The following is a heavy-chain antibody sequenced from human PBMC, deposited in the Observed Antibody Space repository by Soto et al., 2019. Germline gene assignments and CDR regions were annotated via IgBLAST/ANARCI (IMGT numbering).Heavy chain of an antibody. D-gene: IGHD5-18*01. CDR3: GRGGSDSPMAPGY. CDR1: GFTFSGYS. CDR2: ISSSSSYI. J-gene: IGHJ4*02. Sequence: GGSLRLSCAASGFTFSGYSMNWVRQAPGKGLEWVSSISSSSSYIYYADSVKGRFTISRDNAKNTLYLQMNSLRAEDTAVFYCGRGGSDSPMAPGYWGQGTLVTVSS. V-gene: IGHV3-21*01.